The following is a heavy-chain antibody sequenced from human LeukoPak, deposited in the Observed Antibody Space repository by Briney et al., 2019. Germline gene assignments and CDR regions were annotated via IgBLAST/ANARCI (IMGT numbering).Heavy chain of an antibody. D-gene: IGHD3-3*01. V-gene: IGHV3-53*01. CDR3: ARGGYDFWSGYQYPFDP. CDR1: GFTVSSNY. Sequence: GGSLRLSCAASGFTVSSNYMSWVRQAPGNGLEWVSVIYSGGSTYYADSVKGRFTISRDNSKNTLYLQMNSLRAEDTAVYYCARGGYDFWSGYQYPFDPWGQGTLVTVSS. CDR2: IYSGGST. J-gene: IGHJ5*02.